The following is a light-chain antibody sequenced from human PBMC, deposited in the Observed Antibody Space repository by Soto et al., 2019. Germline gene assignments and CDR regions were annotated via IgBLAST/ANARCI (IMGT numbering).Light chain of an antibody. CDR3: QQSNSTPYT. V-gene: IGKV1-39*01. CDR2: AAT. J-gene: IGKJ2*01. CDR1: QSISGF. Sequence: DIQMTQSPSSQSASVGDRVTITCRASQSISGFLNWYQQKPGKAPNLLIYAATSLQSGVPSRFSGSGSGTDFTLTISSLQPEYFATYYCQQSNSTPYTFGQGTKVEIK.